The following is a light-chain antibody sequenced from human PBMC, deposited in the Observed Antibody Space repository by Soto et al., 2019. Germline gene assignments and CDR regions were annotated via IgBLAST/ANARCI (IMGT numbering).Light chain of an antibody. V-gene: IGKV3-15*01. J-gene: IGKJ1*01. Sequence: EIVMTQSPATLSVSPGXRATLSCRASQSVATNFAWYQQKPGQAPRLLIYGASTRATGIPARFSGSGSGTEFTLTISILQSEDFAVYYCQQYNNWPWTFGQGTKVDIK. CDR2: GAS. CDR1: QSVATN. CDR3: QQYNNWPWT.